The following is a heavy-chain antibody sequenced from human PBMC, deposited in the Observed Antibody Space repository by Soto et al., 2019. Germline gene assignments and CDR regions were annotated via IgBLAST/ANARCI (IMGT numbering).Heavy chain of an antibody. CDR3: AREGALKPFSS. CDR1: GFTFSNYN. V-gene: IGHV3-21*01. Sequence: PGGSLRLSCVASGFTFSNYNMNWVRQAPGKGLEWVSHISGTGVYIHYADAVKGRFTISRDNAKSSEYLQMNILRAEDTAVYYCAREGALKPFSSWGQGALVTVSS. J-gene: IGHJ5*02. CDR2: ISGTGVYI.